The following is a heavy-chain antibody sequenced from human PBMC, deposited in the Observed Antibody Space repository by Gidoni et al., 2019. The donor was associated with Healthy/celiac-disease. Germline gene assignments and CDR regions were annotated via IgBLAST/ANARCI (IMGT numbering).Heavy chain of an antibody. CDR3: ARGGFVTTPSSTAAVDY. V-gene: IGHV4-59*01. D-gene: IGHD4-17*01. CDR1: GGSISSYY. Sequence: QVQLQESGPGLVKPSETLSLTCTVSGGSISSYYWSWIRQPPGKGLEWIGYIYYSGSTNYNPSLKSRVTISVDTSKNQFSLKLSSVTAADTAVYYCARGGFVTTPSSTAAVDYWGQGTLVTVSS. J-gene: IGHJ4*02. CDR2: IYYSGST.